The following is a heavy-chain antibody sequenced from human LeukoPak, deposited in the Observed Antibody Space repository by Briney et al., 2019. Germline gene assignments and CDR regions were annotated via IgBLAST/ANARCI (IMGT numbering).Heavy chain of an antibody. V-gene: IGHV1-24*01. J-gene: IGHJ4*02. CDR3: ATVRHSPRAYYGSYFGY. CDR1: GYTLTELS. Sequence: ASVKVSCKVSGYTLTELSMHWVRQAPGKGLEWKGGFDPEDGETIYAQKFQGRVTMTEDTSTDTAYMELSSLRSEDTAVYYCATVRHSPRAYYGSYFGYWGQGTLVTVSS. CDR2: FDPEDGET. D-gene: IGHD3-10*01.